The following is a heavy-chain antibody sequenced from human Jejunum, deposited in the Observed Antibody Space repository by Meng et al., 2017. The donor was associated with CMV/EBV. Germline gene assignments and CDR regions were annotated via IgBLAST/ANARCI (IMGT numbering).Heavy chain of an antibody. CDR1: GYPFTGYY. J-gene: IGHJ5*02. Sequence: GQSWAGVTKPGALVKVYCKAYGYPFTGYYMHWVRQAPGQGLEWMGRINPNSGGTNYAQKFQGRVTMTRDTSISTAYMELSRLRSDDTAVYYCAHQAVAGTRGWFDPWGQGTLVTVSS. D-gene: IGHD6-19*01. V-gene: IGHV1-2*06. CDR3: AHQAVAGTRGWFDP. CDR2: INPNSGGT.